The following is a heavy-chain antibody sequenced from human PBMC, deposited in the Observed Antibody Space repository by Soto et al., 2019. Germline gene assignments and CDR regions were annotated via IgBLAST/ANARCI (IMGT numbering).Heavy chain of an antibody. CDR3: ARPSAYGSYHY. Sequence: PSETLSLTCTVSGDSISSSSYYWGWIRQPPGKELEWIGSIYYSGSTYYNPSLKSRVTISVDTSKNQFSLKLSSVTAADTALYYCARPSAYGSYHYWGQGALVTVSS. V-gene: IGHV4-39*01. CDR2: IYYSGST. D-gene: IGHD3-16*02. J-gene: IGHJ4*02. CDR1: GDSISSSSYY.